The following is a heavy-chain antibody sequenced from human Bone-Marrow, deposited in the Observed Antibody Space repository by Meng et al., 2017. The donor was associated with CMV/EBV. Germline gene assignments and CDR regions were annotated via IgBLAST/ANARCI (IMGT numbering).Heavy chain of an antibody. Sequence: SVKVSCKASGGTFSSYAISWVRQAPGQGLEWMGGIIPIFGTANYAQKFQGRVTITTDESTSTAYMGLSSLRSEDTAVYYCAGGMATKTPARYYYYGMDVWGQGTTVTVSS. CDR1: GGTFSSYA. CDR3: AGGMATKTPARYYYYGMDV. V-gene: IGHV1-69*05. CDR2: IIPIFGTA. D-gene: IGHD5-24*01. J-gene: IGHJ6*02.